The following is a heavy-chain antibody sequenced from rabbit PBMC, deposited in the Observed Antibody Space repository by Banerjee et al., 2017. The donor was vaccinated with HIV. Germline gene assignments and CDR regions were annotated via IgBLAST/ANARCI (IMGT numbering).Heavy chain of an antibody. CDR3: ARDLAGVIGWNFNL. D-gene: IGHD4-1*01. V-gene: IGHV1S45*01. CDR2: IYGGSSGST. CDR1: GFSFSSSYW. Sequence: QEQLEESGGDLVKPEGSLTLTCTASGFSFSSSYWICWVRQAPGKGLEWIACIYGGSSGSTYYASWAKGRFTISKTSSTTVTLQMTSLTAADTATYLCARDLAGVIGWNFNLWGQGTLVTVS. J-gene: IGHJ4*01.